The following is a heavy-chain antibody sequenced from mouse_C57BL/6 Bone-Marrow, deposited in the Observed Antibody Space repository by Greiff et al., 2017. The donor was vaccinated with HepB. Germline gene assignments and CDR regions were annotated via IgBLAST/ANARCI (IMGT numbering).Heavy chain of an antibody. V-gene: IGHV1-5*01. CDR1: GYTFTSYW. CDR2: IYPGNSDT. CDR3: TRDNWDKGAWFAY. Sequence: EVQLQQSGTVLARPGASVKMSCKTSGYTFTSYWMHWVKQRPGQGLEWIGAIYPGNSDTSYNQKFKGKAKLTAVTSASTAYMELSSLTNEDSAVYYCTRDNWDKGAWFAYWGQGTLVTVSA. J-gene: IGHJ3*01. D-gene: IGHD4-1*02.